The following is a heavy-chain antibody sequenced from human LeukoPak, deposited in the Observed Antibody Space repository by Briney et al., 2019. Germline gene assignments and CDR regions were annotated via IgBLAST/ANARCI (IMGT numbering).Heavy chain of an antibody. J-gene: IGHJ4*02. CDR3: ARVQSRYFDWLSTPYYFDY. Sequence: GGSLRLSCAASGFTFSSYWMSWVRQAPGKGLEWVANIKQDGSEKYYVDSVKGRFTISRDNAKNSLYLQMNSLRAEDTAVYYCARVQSRYFDWLSTPYYFDYWGQGTLVTVSS. CDR1: GFTFSSYW. CDR2: IKQDGSEK. D-gene: IGHD3-9*01. V-gene: IGHV3-7*01.